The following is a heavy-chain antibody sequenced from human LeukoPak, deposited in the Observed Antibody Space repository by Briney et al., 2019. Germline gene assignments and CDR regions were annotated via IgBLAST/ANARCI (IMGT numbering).Heavy chain of an antibody. CDR1: GFTFSSSP. V-gene: IGHV3-64D*06. D-gene: IGHD3-10*01. CDR2: INPSGSFV. CDR3: VREMGSGTHYCLEF. Sequence: HPGGSLRLSCSASGFTFSSSPMHWVCQAPGKGLEYVSSINPSGSFVSYADFAKGRFTISRDNWRNTLHLQMNSLTPDDTAIYYCVREMGSGTHYCLEFWGQGALVTVSA. J-gene: IGHJ4*02.